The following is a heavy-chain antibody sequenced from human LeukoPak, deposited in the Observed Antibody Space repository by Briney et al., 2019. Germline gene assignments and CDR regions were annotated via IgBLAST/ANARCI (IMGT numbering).Heavy chain of an antibody. CDR2: IYYSGST. J-gene: IGHJ3*02. V-gene: IGHV4-59*01. Sequence: LPETLSLTCTVSGGSISSYYWSWLRQPPGKGLEWIGYIYYSGSTNYNPSLKSRVTISVDTFKNQFSLNLSSVTAADTAVYYCARGPPGKENAFDIWGQGTMVTVSS. CDR3: ARGPPGKENAFDI. D-gene: IGHD2-2*01. CDR1: GGSISSYY.